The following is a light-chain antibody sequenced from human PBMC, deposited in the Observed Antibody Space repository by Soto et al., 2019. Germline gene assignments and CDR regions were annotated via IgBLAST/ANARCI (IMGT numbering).Light chain of an antibody. CDR2: SAS. J-gene: IGKJ4*01. CDR3: QQYGSSPT. Sequence: EIVLTQSPGTLSLSPGATATLSCRASQSFSSSNLAWYQQKPGQAPRLLIYSASSRATGIPDRFSGGGSGTDFTLTISRLEPEDFAVYYCQQYGSSPTFGGGTKVEI. V-gene: IGKV3-20*01. CDR1: QSFSSSN.